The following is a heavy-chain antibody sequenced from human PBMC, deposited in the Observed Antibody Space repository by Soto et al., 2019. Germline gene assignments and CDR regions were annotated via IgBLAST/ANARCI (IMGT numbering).Heavy chain of an antibody. V-gene: IGHV1-18*01. CDR1: GYTFTSYG. CDR2: ISAYNGNT. J-gene: IGHJ4*02. Sequence: QVQLVQSGAEVKKPGASVKVSCKASGYTFTSYGISWVRQAPGQGLEWMGWISAYNGNTNYAQKLQGRVTMTTDTSTSPAYMELRSLRSDDTAVYYCARPSLYSSGWDRGYYFDYWGQGTLVTVSS. CDR3: ARPSLYSSGWDRGYYFDY. D-gene: IGHD6-19*01.